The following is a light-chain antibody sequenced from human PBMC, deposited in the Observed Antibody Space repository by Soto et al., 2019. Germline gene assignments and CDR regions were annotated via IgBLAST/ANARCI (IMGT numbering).Light chain of an antibody. V-gene: IGLV1-47*01. J-gene: IGLJ7*01. Sequence: QSVLTQPPSASGTPGQRGTISCSGSSSNIGSNSVYWYQQLPGTAPKLLIYRNNQRPSGVPDRFSGSKSGTSASLAISGLRSEDEADYYCAAWDDSLSGAVFGGGTQLTVL. CDR2: RNN. CDR3: AAWDDSLSGAV. CDR1: SSNIGSNS.